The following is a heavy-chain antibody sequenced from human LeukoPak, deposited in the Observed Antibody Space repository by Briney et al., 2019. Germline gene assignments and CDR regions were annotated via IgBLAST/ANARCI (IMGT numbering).Heavy chain of an antibody. CDR1: GFTFSNYE. D-gene: IGHD2-15*01. V-gene: IGHV3-48*03. CDR2: ISSSGSAI. J-gene: IGHJ4*02. Sequence: GGSLRLSCAASGFTFSNYEMNWVRQAPGKGLEWVSYISSSGSAIYYTDSVKGRFTISRDNAKNSLYLQMNSLGAEDTAVYYCARSLGSGAAWGQGTLVTVSS. CDR3: ARSLGSGAA.